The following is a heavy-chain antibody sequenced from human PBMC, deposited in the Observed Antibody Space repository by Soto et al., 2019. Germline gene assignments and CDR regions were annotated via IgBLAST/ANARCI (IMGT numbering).Heavy chain of an antibody. Sequence: QVQLVQSGAEVKKPGASVKVSCKVSGHTLTELSMHWVRLAPGKGLEWMGGFDPEDGETISAQKFQGRVTMTEDTSTASTYLELSSLRSEDTAVYYCAAGGTRWLHSPFDYWGQGTRVTISS. CDR2: FDPEDGET. CDR1: GHTLTELS. V-gene: IGHV1-24*01. J-gene: IGHJ4*02. CDR3: AAGGTRWLHSPFDY. D-gene: IGHD1-1*01.